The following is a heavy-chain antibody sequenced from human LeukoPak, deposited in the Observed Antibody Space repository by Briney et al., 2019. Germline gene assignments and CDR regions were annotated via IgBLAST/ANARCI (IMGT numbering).Heavy chain of an antibody. J-gene: IGHJ3*02. CDR2: ISWNSGSI. V-gene: IGHV3-9*01. D-gene: IGHD3-16*01. CDR1: GFTFSSYA. Sequence: GGSLRLSCAASGFTFSSYAMSWVRQAPGKGLEWVSGISWNSGSIGYADSVKGRFTISRDNAKNSLYLQMNSLRAEDTALYYCAKDRGAYDAFDIWGQGTMVTVSS. CDR3: AKDRGAYDAFDI.